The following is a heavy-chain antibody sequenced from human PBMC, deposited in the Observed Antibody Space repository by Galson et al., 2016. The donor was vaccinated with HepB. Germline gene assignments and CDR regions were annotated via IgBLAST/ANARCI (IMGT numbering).Heavy chain of an antibody. CDR2: ISFDGSNK. CDR3: ARGGLGNYYAYGMDV. CDR1: GFTFSTYA. V-gene: IGHV3-30*04. J-gene: IGHJ6*02. D-gene: IGHD3/OR15-3a*01. Sequence: SLRLSCAASGFTFSTYAIHWVRQAPGKGLEWVAVISFDGSNKYYADSVRGRFTISRDNSKNTMYLQVNSLRAEDTAVYYCARGGLGNYYAYGMDVWGHGTTVTGSS.